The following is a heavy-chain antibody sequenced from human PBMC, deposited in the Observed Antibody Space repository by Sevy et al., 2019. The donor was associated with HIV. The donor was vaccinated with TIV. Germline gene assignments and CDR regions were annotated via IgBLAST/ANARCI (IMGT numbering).Heavy chain of an antibody. CDR2: IHYTGGT. Sequence: SETLSLTCTVSGGSLSSSDSYWSWIRQPPGKGLEWLGYIHYTGGTYYNPFLKSRVAMSVDTSEEQFSLRLSFLTAADTALDYCANKRGYSHGPFDYWGQGILVTVSS. D-gene: IGHD5-12*01. CDR1: GGSLSSSDSY. V-gene: IGHV4-30-4*01. CDR3: ANKRGYSHGPFDY. J-gene: IGHJ4*02.